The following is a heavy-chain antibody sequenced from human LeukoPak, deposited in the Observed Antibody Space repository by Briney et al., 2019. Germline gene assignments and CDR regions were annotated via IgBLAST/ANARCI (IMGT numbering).Heavy chain of an antibody. CDR3: ATMSSTTRYYYYGTDV. V-gene: IGHV4-34*01. CDR2: INHSGDT. CDR1: GGSFSNYY. D-gene: IGHD1-1*01. J-gene: IGHJ6*02. Sequence: SETLSLTCAVYGGSFSNYYWNWIRQPPGKGLEWIGEINHSGDTNYNPSLKSRVTISVDTSRNQFSLNLTSVTAADTAVYYCATMSSTTRYYYYGTDVWGHGTTVTVPS.